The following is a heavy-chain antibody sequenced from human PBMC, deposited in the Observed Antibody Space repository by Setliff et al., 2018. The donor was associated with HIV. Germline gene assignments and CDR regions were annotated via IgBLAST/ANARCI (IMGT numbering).Heavy chain of an antibody. CDR2: IYTSGST. J-gene: IGHJ4*02. CDR1: GGSISSGSYY. D-gene: IGHD3-10*01. CDR3: ARAGYYGSGSYYRLDY. V-gene: IGHV4-61*09. Sequence: KPSETLSLTCTVSGGSISSGSYYWSWIRQPAGKGLEWIGHIYTSGSTNYNPSLKSRVTISVDTSKNQFSLKLSSVTATDTAVYYCARAGYYGSGSYYRLDYWGQGTLVTVSS.